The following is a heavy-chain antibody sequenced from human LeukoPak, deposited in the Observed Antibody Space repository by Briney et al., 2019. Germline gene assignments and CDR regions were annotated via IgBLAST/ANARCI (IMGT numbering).Heavy chain of an antibody. V-gene: IGHV3-30*18. CDR3: AKEGGSASYPPYYFDY. CDR1: GFTFSSYV. CDR2: ISYDGSNK. Sequence: GGSLRLSCAASGFTFSSYVMHWVRQAPGKGLEWVAVISYDGSNKYYADSVKGRFTISSDNSKNTLYLQMNSLRAEDTAVYYCAKEGGSASYPPYYFDYWGQGTLVTVSS. J-gene: IGHJ4*02. D-gene: IGHD3-10*01.